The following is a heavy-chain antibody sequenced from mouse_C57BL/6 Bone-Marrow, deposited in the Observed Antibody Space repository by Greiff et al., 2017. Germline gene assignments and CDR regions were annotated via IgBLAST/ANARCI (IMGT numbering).Heavy chain of an antibody. V-gene: IGHV1-64*01. CDR2: IHPNSGST. CDR1: GYTFTSYW. CDR3: AKFTTVVAPCWY. Sequence: QVQLQQPGAELVKPGASVKLSCKASGYTFTSYWMHWVKQRPGQGLEWIGMIHPNSGSTNYNEKFKSKATLTVDKSSSTAYMQLSSLTSADSAVFCCAKFTTVVAPCWYWGEGTTHTLSS. D-gene: IGHD1-1*01. J-gene: IGHJ2*01.